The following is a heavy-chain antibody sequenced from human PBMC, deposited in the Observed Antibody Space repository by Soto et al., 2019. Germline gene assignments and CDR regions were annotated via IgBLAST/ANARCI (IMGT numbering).Heavy chain of an antibody. Sequence: QVQLQESGPGLVKPSQTLSLTCTVSGGSISSGGYYWSWIRQHPGKGLEWIGYIYYSGSTYYNPSLKSRVTISVDPSKNQFSLKLSSVTAADTAVYYCARDSSEPYGSGSYVGYWGQGTLVTVSS. J-gene: IGHJ4*02. CDR1: GGSISSGGYY. D-gene: IGHD3-10*01. V-gene: IGHV4-31*03. CDR2: IYYSGST. CDR3: ARDSSEPYGSGSYVGY.